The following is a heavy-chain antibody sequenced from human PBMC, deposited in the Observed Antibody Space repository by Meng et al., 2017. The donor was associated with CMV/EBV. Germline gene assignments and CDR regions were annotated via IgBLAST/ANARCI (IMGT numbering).Heavy chain of an antibody. CDR2: INWNGGST. V-gene: IGHV3-20*04. Sequence: GESLKISCAASGFTFDDYGMSWVRQAPGKGLEWVSGINWNGGSTGYADSVKGRFTISRDNAKASLFLQMNNLRAEDTALYYCVVHSNTVWPNTMFWGQGTLVTVSS. CDR1: GFTFDDYG. CDR3: VVHSNTVWPNTMF. J-gene: IGHJ4*02. D-gene: IGHD3-10*02.